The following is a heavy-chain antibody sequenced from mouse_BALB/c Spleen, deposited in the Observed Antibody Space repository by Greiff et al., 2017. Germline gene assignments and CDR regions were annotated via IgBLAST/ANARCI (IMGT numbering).Heavy chain of an antibody. CDR1: GFTFSSFG. J-gene: IGHJ2*01. CDR3: ARGHDGYLDY. D-gene: IGHD2-12*01. Sequence: EVLLVESGGGLVQPGGSRKLSCAASGFTFSSFGMHWVRQAPEKGLEWVAYISSGSSTIYYADTVKGRFTISRDNPKNTLFLQMTRLRSEDTAMYYCARGHDGYLDYWGQGTTLTVSS. V-gene: IGHV5-17*02. CDR2: ISSGSSTI.